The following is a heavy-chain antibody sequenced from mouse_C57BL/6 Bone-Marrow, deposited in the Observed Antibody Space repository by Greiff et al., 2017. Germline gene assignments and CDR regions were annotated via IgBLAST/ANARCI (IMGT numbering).Heavy chain of an antibody. V-gene: IGHV1-64*01. J-gene: IGHJ3*01. Sequence: QVQLKQPGAELVKPGASVKLSCKASGYTFTSYWMHWVKQRPGQGLEWIGMIHPNRGSTNYNEKFKSKATLTVDKSSSTAYMQLSSLTSEDSAVYYCARRGGLGLLAYWGQGTLVTVSA. CDR1: GYTFTSYW. CDR2: IHPNRGST. D-gene: IGHD2-4*01. CDR3: ARRGGLGLLAY.